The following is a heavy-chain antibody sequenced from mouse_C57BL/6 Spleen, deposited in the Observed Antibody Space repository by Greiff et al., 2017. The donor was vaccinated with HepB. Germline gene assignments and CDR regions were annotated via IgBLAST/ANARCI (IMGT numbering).Heavy chain of an antibody. Sequence: VQLQQPGAELVKPGASVKLSCKASGYTFTSYWMHWVKQRPGQGLEWIGMIHPNSGSTNYNEKFKSKATLTVDKSSSTAYMQLSSLTSEDSAVYYCARLWDYYGSSYGYFDVWGTGTTVTVSS. CDR3: ARLWDYYGSSYGYFDV. CDR1: GYTFTSYW. CDR2: IHPNSGST. D-gene: IGHD1-1*01. J-gene: IGHJ1*03. V-gene: IGHV1-64*01.